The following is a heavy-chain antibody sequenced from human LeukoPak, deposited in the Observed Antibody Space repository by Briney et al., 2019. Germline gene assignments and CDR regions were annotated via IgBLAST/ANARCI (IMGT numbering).Heavy chain of an antibody. CDR2: IIPIFGTA. V-gene: IGHV1-69*05. Sequence: SVKVSCKASGGTFSSYAISWVRQAPGQGLEWMGGIIPIFGTANYAQKFQGRVTITTDESTSTAYMELSSLRSEDTAVYYCARAYGSGYDSNWFDPWGQGTLVTVSS. D-gene: IGHD5-12*01. CDR3: ARAYGSGYDSNWFDP. J-gene: IGHJ5*02. CDR1: GGTFSSYA.